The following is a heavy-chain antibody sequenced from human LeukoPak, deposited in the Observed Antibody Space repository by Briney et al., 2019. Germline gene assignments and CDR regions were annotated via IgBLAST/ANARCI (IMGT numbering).Heavy chain of an antibody. D-gene: IGHD4-17*01. Sequence: ASVKVSCKASGYTFTDYYLHWVRQAPGQGLEWMGWINPNSGGTNYAQKFQGRVTMTEDTSTDTAYMELSSLRSEDTAVYYCATTGSPYAFDIWGQGTMVTVSS. CDR1: GYTFTDYY. CDR3: ATTGSPYAFDI. J-gene: IGHJ3*02. V-gene: IGHV1-2*02. CDR2: INPNSGGT.